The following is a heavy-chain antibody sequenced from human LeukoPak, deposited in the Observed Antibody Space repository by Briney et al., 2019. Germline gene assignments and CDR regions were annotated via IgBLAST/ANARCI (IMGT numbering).Heavy chain of an antibody. CDR2: ISSNGSTI. Sequence: GGSLRLSCAASGFTFSSYEMNWVRQAPGKGLEWVSYISSNGSTIYYADSVKGRFTISRDNAKNSLYLQMNSLRAEDTAVYYCAREYYYGSGSYSRAFDIWGQGTMVTVSS. J-gene: IGHJ3*02. CDR1: GFTFSSYE. D-gene: IGHD3-10*01. V-gene: IGHV3-48*03. CDR3: AREYYYGSGSYSRAFDI.